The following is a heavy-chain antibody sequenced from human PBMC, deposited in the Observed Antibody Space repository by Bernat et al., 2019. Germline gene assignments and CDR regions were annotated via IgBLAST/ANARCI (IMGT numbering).Heavy chain of an antibody. Sequence: QVQLVESGGGVVQPGRSLRLSCAASGFTFSSYALHWVRQAPGKGLEWVAVISHDGSDKYYADSVKGRFTISRDNSKNTLYLQMNNLRVEDAAVYYCARDKGQWLIYFDYWGQGTLVTVSS. CDR2: ISHDGSDK. D-gene: IGHD6-19*01. V-gene: IGHV3-30-3*01. CDR1: GFTFSSYA. CDR3: ARDKGQWLIYFDY. J-gene: IGHJ4*02.